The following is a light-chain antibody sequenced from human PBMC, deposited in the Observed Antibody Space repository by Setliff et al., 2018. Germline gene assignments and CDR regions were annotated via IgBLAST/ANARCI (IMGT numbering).Light chain of an antibody. CDR3: SSYAASYNPYV. J-gene: IGLJ1*01. CDR1: SRDIGAYKF. CDR2: EVT. Sequence: QSALAQPPSASGSPGQSLTISCTGTSRDIGAYKFVPWYQQHPGKAPRLIIYEVTKRPSGVPDRFSGSKSGNTASLTVSGLQAEDEADYYCSSYAASYNPYVFGSGTKVTVL. V-gene: IGLV2-8*01.